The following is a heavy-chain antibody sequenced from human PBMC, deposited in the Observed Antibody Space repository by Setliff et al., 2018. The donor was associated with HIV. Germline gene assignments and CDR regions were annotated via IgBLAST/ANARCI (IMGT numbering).Heavy chain of an antibody. CDR1: GFTFSTYA. Sequence: LRLSCAASGFTFSTYAMGWVRQAPGKGLEWVSTVGAVGAPTHYAESVKGRFTISKDNSRDTLYLQMSSLREEDTAVYYCARGGVGSTGLDSWGQGTPVTVSS. CDR3: ARGGVGSTGLDS. J-gene: IGHJ4*02. D-gene: IGHD3-3*01. V-gene: IGHV3-23*01. CDR2: VGAVGAPT.